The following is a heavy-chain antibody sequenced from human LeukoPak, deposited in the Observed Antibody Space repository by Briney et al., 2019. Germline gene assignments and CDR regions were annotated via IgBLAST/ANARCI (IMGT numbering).Heavy chain of an antibody. CDR3: ARDRYGDYGGFDY. D-gene: IGHD4-17*01. CDR2: INHSGST. V-gene: IGHV4-34*01. CDR1: GGSFSGYY. Sequence: KPSETLSLTCAVYGGSFSGYYWSWIRQPPGKGLEWIGEINHSGSTNYNPSLKSRVTISVDTSKNQFSLKLSSVTAADTAVYYCARDRYGDYGGFDYWGQGTLVTVSS. J-gene: IGHJ4*02.